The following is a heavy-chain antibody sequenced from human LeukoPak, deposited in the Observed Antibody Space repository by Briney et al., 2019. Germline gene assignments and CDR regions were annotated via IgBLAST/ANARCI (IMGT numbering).Heavy chain of an antibody. CDR1: DGSISSSSYY. CDR2: IYYSGST. CDR3: ARIVGASDY. D-gene: IGHD1-26*01. V-gene: IGHV4-39*01. J-gene: IGHJ4*02. Sequence: SETLSLTCTVSDGSISSSSYYWGWIRQPPGKGLEWIGSIYYSGSTYYNPSLKSRVTISVDTSKNQFSLKLSSVTAADTAVYYCARIVGASDYRGQGTLVTVSS.